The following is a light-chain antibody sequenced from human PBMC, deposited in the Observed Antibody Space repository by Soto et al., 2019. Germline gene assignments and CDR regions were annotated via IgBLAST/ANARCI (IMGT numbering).Light chain of an antibody. V-gene: IGKV3-15*01. J-gene: IGKJ5*01. CDR3: QHHDNWPLIT. CDR1: ESVGSK. Sequence: EIVMTQSPATLSVSPWERATLSCRASESVGSKVAWYQQKPGQAPRVLIYGASIRATGIPARFSGSGSGTAFTLTISSLQSEDFALYYCQHHDNWPLITFGQGTRLEIK. CDR2: GAS.